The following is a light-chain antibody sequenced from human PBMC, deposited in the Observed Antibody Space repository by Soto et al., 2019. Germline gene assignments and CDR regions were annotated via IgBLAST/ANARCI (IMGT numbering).Light chain of an antibody. Sequence: QSALTQPASVSGSPGQSITISCTGTSSDVGGYNYVSWYQPHPGKAPKLIIFEVSNRPSGVSNRFSGSKSGNTASLTISGLQGEDEADDYCNSYTSSRTHYVFGTGTKLPVL. CDR2: EVS. CDR3: NSYTSSRTHYV. V-gene: IGLV2-14*01. J-gene: IGLJ1*01. CDR1: SSDVGGYNY.